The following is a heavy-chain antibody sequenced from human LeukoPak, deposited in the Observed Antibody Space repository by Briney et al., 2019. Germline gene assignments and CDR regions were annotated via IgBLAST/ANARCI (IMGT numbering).Heavy chain of an antibody. Sequence: GGSLRLSCAASGFTFSSYAMHWVRQAPGKGLEWVAVISYDGSNKYYADSVKGRFTISRDNSKNTLYLQMNSLRAEDTAVYYCAKVWEGYSSGWGAFDIWGQGTMVTVSS. J-gene: IGHJ3*02. CDR2: ISYDGSNK. D-gene: IGHD6-19*01. CDR1: GFTFSSYA. CDR3: AKVWEGYSSGWGAFDI. V-gene: IGHV3-30-3*01.